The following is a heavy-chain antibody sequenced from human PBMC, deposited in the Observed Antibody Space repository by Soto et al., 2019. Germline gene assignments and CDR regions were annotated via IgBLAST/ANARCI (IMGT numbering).Heavy chain of an antibody. CDR1: GFTFSSYE. J-gene: IGHJ6*02. CDR2: ISSSGSTI. Sequence: GGSLRLSCAASGFTFSSYEMNWVRQAPGKGLEWVSYISSSGSTIYYADSVKGRFTISRDNAKNSLYLQMNSLRAEDTAVYYCARDIYDSSGSYDDYYYGMDVWGQGTTVTVSS. V-gene: IGHV3-48*03. CDR3: ARDIYDSSGSYDDYYYGMDV. D-gene: IGHD3-22*01.